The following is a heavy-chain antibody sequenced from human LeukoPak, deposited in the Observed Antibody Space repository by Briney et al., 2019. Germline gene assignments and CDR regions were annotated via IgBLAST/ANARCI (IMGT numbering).Heavy chain of an antibody. Sequence: SQTLSLTCTVSGGSISSGGYYWSWIRQPPGKGLEWIGYIYHSGSTYYHPSLKSRVTISVDTSKNQFSLKLSSMTAADTAVYYCARRQNSVTIFGMIRVGYYMDVWGKGTTVTASS. J-gene: IGHJ6*03. V-gene: IGHV4-30-2*01. CDR3: ARRQNSVTIFGMIRVGYYMDV. D-gene: IGHD3-3*01. CDR1: GGSISSGGYY. CDR2: IYHSGST.